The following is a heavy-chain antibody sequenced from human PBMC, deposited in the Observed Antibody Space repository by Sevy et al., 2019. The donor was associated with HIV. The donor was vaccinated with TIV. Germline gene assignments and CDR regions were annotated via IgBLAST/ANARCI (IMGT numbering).Heavy chain of an antibody. CDR1: GYTFTSYG. J-gene: IGHJ4*02. CDR2: ISVYNGNT. Sequence: ASVKVSCKASGYTFTSYGISWARQAPGQGLEWMGWISVYNGNTNYALKRQARVTMTTDTSTSTAYMELRSLRSDDTAVYYCARAGYYSGFYDILTGLDYWGQGTLVTVSS. V-gene: IGHV1-18*01. CDR3: ARAGYYSGFYDILTGLDY. D-gene: IGHD3-9*01.